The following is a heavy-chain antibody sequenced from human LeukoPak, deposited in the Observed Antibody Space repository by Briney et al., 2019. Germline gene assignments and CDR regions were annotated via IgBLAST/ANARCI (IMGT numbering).Heavy chain of an antibody. CDR2: MNPNSGNT. CDR1: GYTFTSYD. CDR3: ARGVRVGAINYFDY. J-gene: IGHJ4*02. D-gene: IGHD1-26*01. V-gene: IGHV1-8*01. Sequence: GASAKVSCKASGYTFTSYDINWVRQATGQGLEWMGWMNPNSGNTGYAQKFQGRVIMTRNTSISTAYMELSSLRSEDTAVYYCARGVRVGAINYFDYWGQGTLVTVSS.